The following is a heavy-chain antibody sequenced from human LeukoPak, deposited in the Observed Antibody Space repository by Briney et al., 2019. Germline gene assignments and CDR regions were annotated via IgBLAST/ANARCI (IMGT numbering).Heavy chain of an antibody. CDR2: TTGSGAGT. Sequence: GGSLRLSCAASGFTFSSYAMTWVRQAPGKGLEWVSATTGSGAGTYYADSVKGRFTISRDNSKNTLYLQMNSLRAEDTAVYYCAKVGRYCGGDCCSFDPWGQGTLVTVSS. V-gene: IGHV3-23*01. D-gene: IGHD2-21*02. CDR1: GFTFSSYA. CDR3: AKVGRYCGGDCCSFDP. J-gene: IGHJ5*02.